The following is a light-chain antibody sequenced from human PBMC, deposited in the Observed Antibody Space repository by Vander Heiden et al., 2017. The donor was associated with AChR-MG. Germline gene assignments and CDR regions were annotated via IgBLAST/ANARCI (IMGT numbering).Light chain of an antibody. CDR1: SSNIGAGYD. CDR3: QSYDSSLSGSV. CDR2: GNS. V-gene: IGLV1-40*01. Sequence: QSVLTQPPSVSGAPGQMVTISCTGSSSNIGAGYDVRWYQQLPGTAPKLLIYGNSNRPSGVPDRFSGSKSGTSASLAITGLQAEDEADYYCQSYDSSLSGSVFGGGTKLTVL. J-gene: IGLJ3*02.